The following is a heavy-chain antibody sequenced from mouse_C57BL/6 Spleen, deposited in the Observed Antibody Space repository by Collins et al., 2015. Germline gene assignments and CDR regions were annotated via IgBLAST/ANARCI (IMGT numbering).Heavy chain of an antibody. Sequence: QIQLVQSGPELKKPGETVKISCKASGYTFTDYSMHWVKQAPGKGLKWMGWINTETGEPTYADDFKGRFAFSLETSASTAYLQINNLKNEDTATYFCARRDGPHFDYWGQGTTLTVSS. V-gene: IGHV9-2-1*01. D-gene: IGHD2-3*01. CDR3: ARRDGPHFDY. CDR2: INTETGEP. CDR1: GYTFTDYS. J-gene: IGHJ2*01.